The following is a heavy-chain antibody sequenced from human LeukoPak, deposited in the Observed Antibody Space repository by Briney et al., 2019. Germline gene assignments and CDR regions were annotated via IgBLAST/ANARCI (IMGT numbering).Heavy chain of an antibody. Sequence: ASVKVACKASGYTFTSYGISWVRHAPGQGLEWMGWISAYNGNTNYAQKLQGRVTMTTDTSTSTAYMELRSLRSDDTAVYYCATDRRYYYGSGSPPVYFDYWGQGTLVTVSS. CDR2: ISAYNGNT. CDR3: ATDRRYYYGSGSPPVYFDY. CDR1: GYTFTSYG. J-gene: IGHJ4*02. D-gene: IGHD3-10*01. V-gene: IGHV1-18*01.